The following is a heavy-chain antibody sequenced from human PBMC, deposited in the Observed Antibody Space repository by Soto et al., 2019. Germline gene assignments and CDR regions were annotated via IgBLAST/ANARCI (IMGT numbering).Heavy chain of an antibody. CDR1: GGSISSSENY. CDR2: ISYSGST. V-gene: IGHV4-39*01. J-gene: IGHJ6*02. D-gene: IGHD3-10*01. Sequence: SETLSLTCTVSGGSISSSENYWGWIRQPPGKGLEWIGTISYSGSTYYNPSLNGRVIISVDTSKNQFSLKLSSLTAADTAVYYCSRRYSFGSGKYGMDVWGQGTTVTVSS. CDR3: SRRYSFGSGKYGMDV.